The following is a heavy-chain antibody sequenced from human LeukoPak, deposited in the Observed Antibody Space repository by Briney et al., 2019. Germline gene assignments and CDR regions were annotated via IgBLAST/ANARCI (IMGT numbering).Heavy chain of an antibody. CDR2: ISGYNGNA. CDR3: ARCSSNSRRIDNC. J-gene: IGHJ4*02. V-gene: IGHV1-18*01. D-gene: IGHD2-2*01. CDR1: GYTFTSFG. Sequence: GASVKVSCKASGYTFTSFGISWVRQAPGQGLEWMGWISGYNGNANYAQKFQGRVTMTTDTSTNTAYMEPRSLRSDDTAVYYCARCSSNSRRIDNCWGQGTLVTVSS.